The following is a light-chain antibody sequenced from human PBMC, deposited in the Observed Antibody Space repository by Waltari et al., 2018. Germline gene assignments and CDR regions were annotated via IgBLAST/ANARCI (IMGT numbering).Light chain of an antibody. CDR2: EVS. CDR1: SSDVGGYNY. J-gene: IGLJ2*01. Sequence: QSALTQPPSASGSPGQSVTISCTGTSSDVGGYNYVSWYQQHPGKAPKLMIYEVSKRPQGVPERFSGSKSGNTAALTVSGVQAEDEADYYCSSYAGSTHVVFGGGTKLTVL. V-gene: IGLV2-8*01. CDR3: SSYAGSTHVV.